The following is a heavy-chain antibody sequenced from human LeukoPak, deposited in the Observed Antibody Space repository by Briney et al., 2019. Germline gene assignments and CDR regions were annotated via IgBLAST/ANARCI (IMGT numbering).Heavy chain of an antibody. D-gene: IGHD1-26*01. CDR2: IKQDGSEK. J-gene: IGHJ4*02. CDR1: GFTFSSYW. Sequence: PGGSLRLSCAASGFTFSSYWMSWVRQAPGKGLEWVANIKQDGSEKYYVDSVKGRFTISRDNAKNSLYLQMNSLRAEDTAVYYCARDTNVEFVEWAPLFDYWGQGTLVTVSS. V-gene: IGHV3-7*01. CDR3: ARDTNVEFVEWAPLFDY.